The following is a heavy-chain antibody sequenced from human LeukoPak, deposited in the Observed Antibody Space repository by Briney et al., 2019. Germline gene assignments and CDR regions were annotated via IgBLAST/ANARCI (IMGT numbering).Heavy chain of an antibody. Sequence: GGSLRLSCAASGFTFSTYTMNWVRQAPGKGLEWVSSISSGGSDTFYADSVKGRFTISRDNAKNSLYLQMNSLRVDDTAVYFCARDPTRGDSWGQGTLVTVSS. D-gene: IGHD3-16*01. CDR3: ARDPTRGDS. CDR2: ISSGGSDT. J-gene: IGHJ4*02. CDR1: GFTFSTYT. V-gene: IGHV3-21*06.